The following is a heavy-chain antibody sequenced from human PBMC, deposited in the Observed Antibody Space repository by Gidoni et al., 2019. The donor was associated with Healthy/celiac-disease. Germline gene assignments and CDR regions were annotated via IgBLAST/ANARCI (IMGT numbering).Heavy chain of an antibody. Sequence: QVPLPESGPGLVKPSQTLSLTCTVPGGSISSGDYYWSWIRQPPGKGLEWIGYIYYSGSTYYNPSLKSRVTISVDTSKNQFSLKLSSVTAADTAVYYCAREANWGHREDYWGQGTLVTVSS. CDR1: GGSISSGDYY. J-gene: IGHJ4*02. CDR2: IYYSGST. CDR3: AREANWGHREDY. V-gene: IGHV4-30-4*08. D-gene: IGHD7-27*01.